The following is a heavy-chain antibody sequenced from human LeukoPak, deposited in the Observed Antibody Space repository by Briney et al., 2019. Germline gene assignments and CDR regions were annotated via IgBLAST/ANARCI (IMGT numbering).Heavy chain of an antibody. CDR3: AEQAGGSGSYYYY. D-gene: IGHD3-10*01. V-gene: IGHV3-23*01. Sequence: GGSLRLSCAASGFTFSSYAMTWVRQAPGKGLEWVSAISGSGGSTYYADSVKGRFTISRDNSKNTLYLQMSSLRAEDTAVYYCAEQAGGSGSYYYYWGQGTLVTVSS. CDR2: ISGSGGST. J-gene: IGHJ4*02. CDR1: GFTFSSYA.